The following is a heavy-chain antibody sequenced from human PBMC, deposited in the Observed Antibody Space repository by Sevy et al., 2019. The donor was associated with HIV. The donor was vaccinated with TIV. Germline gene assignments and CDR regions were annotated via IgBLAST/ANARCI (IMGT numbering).Heavy chain of an antibody. V-gene: IGHV3-48*01. D-gene: IGHD3-16*01. Sequence: GGSLRLSCAASGFTPSTYGMHWVRQAPGKGLQWISSISSSSNTMHYADAVKGRFTISRDNAKNSLYLEMNSLRAEDTAVYYCARAVWGTYVYDDYWGQGTLVTVSS. CDR3: ARAVWGTYVYDDY. J-gene: IGHJ4*02. CDR2: ISSSSNTM. CDR1: GFTPSTYG.